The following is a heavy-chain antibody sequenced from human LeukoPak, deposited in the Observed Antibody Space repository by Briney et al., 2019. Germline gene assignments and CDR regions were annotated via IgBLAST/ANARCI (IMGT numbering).Heavy chain of an antibody. J-gene: IGHJ5*02. CDR2: INRSGST. CDR3: APRGDIEHSYGYGKWFDP. V-gene: IGHV4-34*01. Sequence: SETLSLTCAVYGGSFSDYYWSWIRQPPGKGLEWIGEINRSGSTNYNASLKSRVTISVDTSKNQFSLRLSSVTAADTAVYYCAPRGDIEHSYGYGKWFDPWGQGSRVTVSS. D-gene: IGHD5-18*01. CDR1: GGSFSDYY.